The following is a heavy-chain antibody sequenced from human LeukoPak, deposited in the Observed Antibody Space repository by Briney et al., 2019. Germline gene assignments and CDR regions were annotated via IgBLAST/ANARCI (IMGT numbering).Heavy chain of an antibody. V-gene: IGHV4-34*01. CDR1: GGSISYYY. J-gene: IGHJ6*02. CDR3: ARSYYYYGMDV. Sequence: SETLSLTCTVSGGSISYYYWSWIRQPPGKGLEWIGEINHSGSTNYNPSLKSRVTISVDTSKNQFSLKLSSVTAADTAVYYCARSYYYYGMDVWGQGTTVTVSS. CDR2: INHSGST.